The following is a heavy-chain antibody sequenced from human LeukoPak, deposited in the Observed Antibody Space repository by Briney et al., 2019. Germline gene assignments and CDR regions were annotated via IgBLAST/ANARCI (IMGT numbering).Heavy chain of an antibody. CDR1: GFTFSSYA. J-gene: IGHJ4*02. Sequence: GESLRLSCAASGFTFSSYAMHWVRQAPGKGLEWVAVISYDGSNKYYADSVKGRFTISRDNSKNTLYLQMNSLRAEDTAVYYCASFSGTFDYWGQGTLVTVSS. CDR2: ISYDGSNK. V-gene: IGHV3-30-3*01. D-gene: IGHD1-14*01. CDR3: ASFSGTFDY.